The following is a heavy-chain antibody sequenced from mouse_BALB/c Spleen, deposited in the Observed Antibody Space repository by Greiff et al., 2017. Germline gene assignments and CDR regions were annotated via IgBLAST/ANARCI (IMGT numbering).Heavy chain of an antibody. J-gene: IGHJ4*01. CDR3: ARPGSGAMDY. V-gene: IGHV5-4*02. CDR2: ISDGGSYT. Sequence: EVKLVESGGGLVKPGGSLKLSCAASGFTFSDYYMSWVRQTPEKRLEWVATISDGGSYTYYPDSVKGRFTISRDNAKNNLYLQMSSLKSEDTAMYYCARPGSGAMDYWGQGTSVTVSS. D-gene: IGHD2-2*01. CDR1: GFTFSDYY.